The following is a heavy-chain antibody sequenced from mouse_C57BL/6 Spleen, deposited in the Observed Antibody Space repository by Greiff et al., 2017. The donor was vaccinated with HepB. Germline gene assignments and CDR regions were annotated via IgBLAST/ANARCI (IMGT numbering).Heavy chain of an antibody. CDR2: INPYNGGT. D-gene: IGHD1-1*01. J-gene: IGHJ2*01. CDR3: ARRGTTEGDY. CDR1: GYTFTDYY. V-gene: IGHV1-19*01. Sequence: VQLQQSGPVLVKPGASVKMSCKASGYTFTDYYMNWVKQSHGKSLEWIGVINPYNGGTSYNQKFKGKATLTVDKSSSTAYMELNSLTSEDSAVYYCARRGTTEGDYWGQGTTLTVSS.